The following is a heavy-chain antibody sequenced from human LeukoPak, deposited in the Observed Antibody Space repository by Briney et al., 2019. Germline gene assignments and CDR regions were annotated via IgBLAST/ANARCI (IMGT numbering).Heavy chain of an antibody. CDR1: GFTFSSYA. D-gene: IGHD5-24*01. CDR2: ISGSGGST. CDR3: AKDPRVGSRVATPCH. Sequence: GGSLRLSSAASGFTFSSYAMSWVRQAPGKGLDWASAISGSGGSTYYADSVKGRFTISRDNSKSTLFLQMNSLRAEDTAVYYCAKDPRVGSRVATPCHWGQGTLVTVSS. V-gene: IGHV3-23*01. J-gene: IGHJ4*02.